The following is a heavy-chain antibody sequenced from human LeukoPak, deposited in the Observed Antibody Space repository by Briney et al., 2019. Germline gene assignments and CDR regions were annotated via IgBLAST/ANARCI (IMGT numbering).Heavy chain of an antibody. D-gene: IGHD1-26*01. CDR2: INTDGGDT. CDR1: GFTFSSYW. Sequence: GGSLRLSCAASGFTFSSYWMHWVRQVPGKGLVWVSRINTDGGDTIYADSVKGRFTISRDNAKNTLFLQMNSLRAEDTAVYYCARDEKIVGASGQDYWGQGTLVTVSS. V-gene: IGHV3-74*01. J-gene: IGHJ4*02. CDR3: ARDEKIVGASGQDY.